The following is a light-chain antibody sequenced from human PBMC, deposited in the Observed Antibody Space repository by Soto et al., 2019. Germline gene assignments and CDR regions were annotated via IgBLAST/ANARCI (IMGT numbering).Light chain of an antibody. V-gene: IGLV2-11*01. CDR2: DVR. CDR1: SSDVGGYNY. Sequence: QSALTQPRSVSGSPGQSVTISCTGTSSDVGGYNYVSWYQQHPGTAHKLMIYDVRQRPSGVPHRFSGSKSGKTASLTISGLHAEDEADYYCCSYAGSYPYVFGTGTKLTVL. CDR3: CSYAGSYPYV. J-gene: IGLJ1*01.